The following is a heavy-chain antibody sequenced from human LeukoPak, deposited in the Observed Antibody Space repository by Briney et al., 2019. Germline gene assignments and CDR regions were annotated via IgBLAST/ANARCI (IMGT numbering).Heavy chain of an antibody. CDR3: ARELNYYDSSGPVPVDY. Sequence: PGGSLRLSCAASGFTFSDYYMSWIRQAPGKGLEWVSYISSSGSTIYYADSVKGRFTISRDNAKNSLYLQMNSLRAEDTAVYYCARELNYYDSSGPVPVDYWGQGTLVTVSS. D-gene: IGHD3-22*01. V-gene: IGHV3-11*04. CDR2: ISSSGSTI. J-gene: IGHJ4*02. CDR1: GFTFSDYY.